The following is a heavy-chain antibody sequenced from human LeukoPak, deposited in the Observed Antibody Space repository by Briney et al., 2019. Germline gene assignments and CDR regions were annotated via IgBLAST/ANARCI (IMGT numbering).Heavy chain of an antibody. D-gene: IGHD1-1*01. V-gene: IGHV3-23*01. J-gene: IGHJ4*02. CDR2: ISGSGGST. Sequence: GGSLRLSCAASGFTFSDYYMSWIRQAPGRGLEWVSAISGSGGSTFYADSVKGRFTISRDSSKNTLFLQMNSLRAEDTAVYYCAREPQLSVSAPFDYWGRGTLVTVSS. CDR3: AREPQLSVSAPFDY. CDR1: GFTFSDYY.